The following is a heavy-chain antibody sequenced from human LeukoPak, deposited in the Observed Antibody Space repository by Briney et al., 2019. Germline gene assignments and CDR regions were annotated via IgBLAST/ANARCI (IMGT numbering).Heavy chain of an antibody. CDR3: AKEYCNGACSEDFYDY. Sequence: PGGSLRLSCAASGFTFSRYGIHWVRQAPGKGLEWVAVISYDGSTKYYADSVKGRFTISRDNSKNTQYLQMNSLRAEDTAVYYCAKEYCNGACSEDFYDYWGQGTLVTVSS. CDR1: GFTFSRYG. CDR2: ISYDGSTK. J-gene: IGHJ4*02. D-gene: IGHD2-21*02. V-gene: IGHV3-30*18.